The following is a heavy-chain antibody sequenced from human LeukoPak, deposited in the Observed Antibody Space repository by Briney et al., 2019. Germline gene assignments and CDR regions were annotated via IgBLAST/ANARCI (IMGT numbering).Heavy chain of an antibody. CDR1: GFTFSSYG. CDR3: AKEARGWYEPPS. CDR2: IRYDGSNK. D-gene: IGHD6-19*01. Sequence: WGSLRLSCAASGFTFSSYGMHWVRQAPGKGLEWVAFIRYDGSNKYYADSVKGRFTISRDNSKNTLYLQMNSLRAEDTAVYYCAKEARGWYEPPSWGQGTLVTVSS. J-gene: IGHJ5*02. V-gene: IGHV3-30*02.